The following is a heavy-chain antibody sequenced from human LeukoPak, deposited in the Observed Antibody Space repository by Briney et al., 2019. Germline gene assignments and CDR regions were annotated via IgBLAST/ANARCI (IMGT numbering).Heavy chain of an antibody. CDR2: IYYIGST. CDR3: ARTLKDYYDSSGYYYYYYMDV. CDR1: GGSISSYY. Sequence: SETLSLTCTVSGGSISSYYWSWIRQPPGKGLEWIGYIYYIGSTNYNPSLKSRVTISVDTSKNQFSLKLSSVTAADTAVYYCARTLKDYYDSSGYYYYYYMDVWGKGTTVTVSS. D-gene: IGHD3-22*01. V-gene: IGHV4-59*01. J-gene: IGHJ6*03.